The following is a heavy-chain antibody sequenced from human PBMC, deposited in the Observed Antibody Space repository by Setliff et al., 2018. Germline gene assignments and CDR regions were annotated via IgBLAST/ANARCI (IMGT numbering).Heavy chain of an antibody. J-gene: IGHJ6*03. D-gene: IGHD3-10*01. CDR2: VYTNGGS. Sequence: SETLSLTCTVSGGSISSGSYYWSWIRHPAGKGLEWIGRVYTNGGSDYNPFLKSRVSISLDTSKNQFSLKLISVTAADTAVYYCARDNRARHYMDVWGKGTTVTVSS. CDR1: GGSISSGSYY. V-gene: IGHV4-61*02. CDR3: ARDNRARHYMDV.